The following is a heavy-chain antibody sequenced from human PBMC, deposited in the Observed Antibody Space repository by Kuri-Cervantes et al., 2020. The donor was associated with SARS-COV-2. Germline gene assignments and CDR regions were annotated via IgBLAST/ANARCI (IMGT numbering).Heavy chain of an antibody. Sequence: GGSLRLSCAASGFTVSSNYMSWVRQAPGKGLEWVSVIYSGGSTYYADSVKGRFTISRDNAKNSLYLQMNSLRAEDTAVYYCARTGELLQGAGFDYWGQGTLVTVSS. CDR3: ARTGELLQGAGFDY. D-gene: IGHD1-26*01. J-gene: IGHJ4*02. V-gene: IGHV3-66*01. CDR1: GFTVSSNY. CDR2: IYSGGST.